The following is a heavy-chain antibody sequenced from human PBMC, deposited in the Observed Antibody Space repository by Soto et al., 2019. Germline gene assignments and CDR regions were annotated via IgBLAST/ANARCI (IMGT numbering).Heavy chain of an antibody. D-gene: IGHD3-10*01. CDR3: ARDPHYYGSGSYDY. CDR2: IIPILGIA. V-gene: IGHV1-69*08. Sequence: QVQLVQSGAEVKKPGSSVKVSCKASGGTFSSYTISWVRQAPGQGLEWMGRIIPILGIANYAPKFQGRVTSTADQSTSTAYMELSSLRSEDTAVYYCARDPHYYGSGSYDYWGQGTLVTVSS. J-gene: IGHJ4*02. CDR1: GGTFSSYT.